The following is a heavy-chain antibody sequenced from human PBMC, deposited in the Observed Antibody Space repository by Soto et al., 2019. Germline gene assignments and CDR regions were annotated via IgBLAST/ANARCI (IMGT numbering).Heavy chain of an antibody. CDR2: ISGSGGST. Sequence: EVQLLESGGGLVQPGGSLRISCAASGFTFSSYAMSWVRQAPGKGLEWVSAISGSGGSTYYADSVKGRFTISRDNSKNTLYLQMNSLRAEDTAVYYGAKGDCSGGSCYSSFFDYWGQGTLVTVSS. J-gene: IGHJ4*02. CDR3: AKGDCSGGSCYSSFFDY. V-gene: IGHV3-23*01. D-gene: IGHD2-15*01. CDR1: GFTFSSYA.